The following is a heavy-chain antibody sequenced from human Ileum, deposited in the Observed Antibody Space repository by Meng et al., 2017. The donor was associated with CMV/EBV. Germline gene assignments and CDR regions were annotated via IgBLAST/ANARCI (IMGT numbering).Heavy chain of an antibody. CDR2: VNPSGGAT. V-gene: IGHV1-46*01. CDR3: ARAHCSGGICYNWFDP. D-gene: IGHD2-15*01. J-gene: IGHJ5*02. Sequence: GYTFTSYYIHWVRQVPGQRLEWMGIVNPSGGATYYAQKFQGRVTMTRDTSTSSVYMELTSLTSEDTAVYYCARAHCSGGICYNWFDPWGQGTLVTVSS. CDR1: GYTFTSYY.